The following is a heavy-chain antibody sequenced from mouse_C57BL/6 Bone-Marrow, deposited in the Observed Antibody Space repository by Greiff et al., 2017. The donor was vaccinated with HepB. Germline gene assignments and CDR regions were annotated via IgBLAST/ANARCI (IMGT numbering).Heavy chain of an antibody. D-gene: IGHD2-4*01. CDR2: IRSKSNNYAT. Sequence: EVKVVESGGGLVQPTGSLKLSCAASGFSFNTYAMNWVRQAPGKGLEWFARIRSKSNNYATYYADSVKDRFTISRDDSESILYLQMNNLKTEDTAMYYCVREYYDYDGFAYWGQATLVTVSA. J-gene: IGHJ3*01. CDR3: VREYYDYDGFAY. CDR1: GFSFNTYA. V-gene: IGHV10-1*01.